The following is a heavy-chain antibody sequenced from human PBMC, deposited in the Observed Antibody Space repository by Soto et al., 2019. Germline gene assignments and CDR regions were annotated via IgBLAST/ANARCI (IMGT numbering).Heavy chain of an antibody. CDR3: ARSGGLDRDFNY. V-gene: IGHV1-69*12. Sequence: QVQLVQSGAEVKKPGSSVKVSCKASGCTFSSDSFSWVRQAPGQGLEWMGGIIPMFDTPIYAQKFQDRVTITADESTRTAYMQMSSLRSGDTAVYYCARSGGLDRDFNYWGQGSLVTVSS. J-gene: IGHJ4*02. D-gene: IGHD2-15*01. CDR2: IIPMFDTP. CDR1: GCTFSSDS.